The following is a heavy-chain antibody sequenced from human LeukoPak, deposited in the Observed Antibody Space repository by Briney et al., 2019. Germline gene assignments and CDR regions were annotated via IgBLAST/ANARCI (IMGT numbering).Heavy chain of an antibody. CDR3: ARDYGGSSPFDY. J-gene: IGHJ4*02. V-gene: IGHV3-48*03. D-gene: IGHD4-23*01. Sequence: GGSLRLSCAASGFTFSSYAMSWVRQAPGKGLEWVSYISSSGTTIYYADSVKGRFTISRDNAKNSLYLQMNSLRAEDTAVYYCARDYGGSSPFDYWGQGTLVTVSS. CDR2: ISSSGTTI. CDR1: GFTFSSYA.